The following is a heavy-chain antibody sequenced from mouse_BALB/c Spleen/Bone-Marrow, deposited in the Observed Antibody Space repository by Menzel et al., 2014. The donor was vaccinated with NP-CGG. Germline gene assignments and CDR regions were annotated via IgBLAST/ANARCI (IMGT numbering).Heavy chain of an antibody. CDR1: GYTFSNFW. Sequence: VQLQQSGAELVRPGSSVEISCKASGYTFSNFWMNWVKQRPGQGLEWIGQIHPGDGDTNNNGKFKGKATLTTDKSSSTAYTHLSSLSSEDSAVYFCARVYYGNLDYWGQGTTLTVSS. CDR3: ARVYYGNLDY. D-gene: IGHD2-1*01. J-gene: IGHJ2*01. CDR2: IHPGDGDT. V-gene: IGHV1-80*01.